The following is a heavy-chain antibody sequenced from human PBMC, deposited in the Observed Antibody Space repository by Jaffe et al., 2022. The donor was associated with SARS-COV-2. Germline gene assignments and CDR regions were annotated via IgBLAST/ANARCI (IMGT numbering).Heavy chain of an antibody. J-gene: IGHJ3*02. Sequence: QMHLNESGPGVVKPSGTLSLTCSVSGDSLSSRSFSWGWIRQPPGKGLEWIGNIDFSGETSYNPSLKSRVTISVDTSKNLFSLNLASVTAADTAVYYCARRIPMLRGVLRGDAFDIWGQGTKVTVSP. CDR2: IDFSGET. V-gene: IGHV4-39*02. D-gene: IGHD3-10*01. CDR1: GDSLSSRSFS. CDR3: ARRIPMLRGVLRGDAFDI.